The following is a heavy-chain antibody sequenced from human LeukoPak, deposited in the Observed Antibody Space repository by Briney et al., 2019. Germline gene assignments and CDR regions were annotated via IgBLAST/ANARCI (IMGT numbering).Heavy chain of an antibody. V-gene: IGHV3-23*01. CDR1: GFTFSSYG. D-gene: IGHD3-3*01. CDR2: ISGSGGRT. J-gene: IGHJ3*02. CDR3: AKGDFWSRPSAFHI. Sequence: GGSLRLSCVASGFTFSSYGMNWVRQAPGKGLEWVAEISGSGGRTYSADSVKGRFTFSRDNSKNTLYLEMNSLRVEDTAVYYCAKGDFWSRPSAFHIWGQGTMVIVSS.